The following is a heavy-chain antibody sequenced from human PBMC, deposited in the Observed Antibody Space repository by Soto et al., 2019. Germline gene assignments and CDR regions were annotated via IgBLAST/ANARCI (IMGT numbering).Heavy chain of an antibody. Sequence: QVQLQESGPGLVKPSETLSLTCTVSGGSISSYYWSWIRQPAGKGLEWVGRVYTSGSNNYNPSLPSRVTKSVDTSKYRFSLKLYSVTAADTAVYYCARGSSSSWSDYFQHWCQGTLVTVSS. CDR1: GGSISSYY. D-gene: IGHD6-13*01. CDR3: ARGSSSSWSDYFQH. V-gene: IGHV4-4*07. CDR2: VYTSGSN. J-gene: IGHJ1*01.